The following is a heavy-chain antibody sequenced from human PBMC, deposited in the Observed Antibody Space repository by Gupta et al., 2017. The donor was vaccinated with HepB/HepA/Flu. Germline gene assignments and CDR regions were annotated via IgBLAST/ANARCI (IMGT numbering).Heavy chain of an antibody. CDR1: RYRLGNSR. CDR3: WTTSYCYYSNFGSPFDF. J-gene: IGHJ4*02. CDR2: IYPGDSDT. Sequence: ASLVHTGPVVRQTGESLKTCCEGSRYRLGNSRSDCVRQMPGKGLEWMGLIYPGDSDTRYNPSFQGQVTFSSDKSINTAYLQWRSVKASDTSNYYCWTTSYCYYSNFGSPFDFWVQGTRVTVTA. V-gene: IGHV5-51*01. D-gene: IGHD4-11*01.